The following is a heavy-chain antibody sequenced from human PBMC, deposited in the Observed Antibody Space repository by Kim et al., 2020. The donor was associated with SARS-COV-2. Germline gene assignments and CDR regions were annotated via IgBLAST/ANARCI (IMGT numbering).Heavy chain of an antibody. D-gene: IGHD3-3*01. CDR1: GGTFSSYA. J-gene: IGHJ5*02. CDR3: ARDKLGITIFGVALNTSSGFDP. V-gene: IGHV1-69*13. Sequence: SVKVSCKASGGTFSSYAISWVRQAPGQGLEWMGGIIPIFGTANYAQKFQGRVTITADESTSTAYMELSSLRSEDTAVYYCARDKLGITIFGVALNTSSGFDPWGQGTLVTVAS. CDR2: IIPIFGTA.